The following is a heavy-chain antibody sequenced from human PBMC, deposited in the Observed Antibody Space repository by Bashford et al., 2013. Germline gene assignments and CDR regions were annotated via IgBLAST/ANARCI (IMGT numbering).Heavy chain of an antibody. D-gene: IGHD4-11*01. J-gene: IGHJ6*02. V-gene: IGHV1-69*06. CDR3: ARCQSFMTTVTEPCYGMDV. CDR1: GGTFSSYA. CDR2: IIPIFGTA. Sequence: SVKVSCKASGGTFSSYAISWVRQAPGQGLEWMGGIIPIFGTANYAQKFQGRVTITADKSTSTAYMELSSLRSEDTAVYYCARCQSFMTTVTEPCYGMDVWGQGTTVTVSS.